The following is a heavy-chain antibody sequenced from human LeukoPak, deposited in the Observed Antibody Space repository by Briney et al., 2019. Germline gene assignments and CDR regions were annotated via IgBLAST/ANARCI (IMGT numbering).Heavy chain of an antibody. CDR1: GYTFTSYG. Sequence: ASVKVSCKASGYTFTSYGISWVRQAPGQGLEWMGWISPYNGNTNYAQKFQGRVTMTTDTSTSTAYTDLRSLRSDDTAVYYCARDIWFGDFDYWGQGTLVTVSS. CDR2: ISPYNGNT. J-gene: IGHJ4*02. V-gene: IGHV1-18*01. CDR3: ARDIWFGDFDY. D-gene: IGHD3-10*01.